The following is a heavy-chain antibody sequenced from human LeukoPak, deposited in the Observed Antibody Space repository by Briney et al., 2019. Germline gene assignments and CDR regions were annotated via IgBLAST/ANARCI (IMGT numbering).Heavy chain of an antibody. Sequence: SETLSLTCTVSGDSISSGNYYWTWIRQPAGKGLEWIGRIDTSGTFKYKSSLKSRVTISADTSKNEFSLKLSSVTAADTAVYYCASGPFDLRYYYYSKDVWGKGTTVTVSS. J-gene: IGHJ6*03. CDR1: GDSISSGNYY. CDR2: IDTSGTF. CDR3: ASGPFDLRYYYYSKDV. V-gene: IGHV4-61*02. D-gene: IGHD3-9*01.